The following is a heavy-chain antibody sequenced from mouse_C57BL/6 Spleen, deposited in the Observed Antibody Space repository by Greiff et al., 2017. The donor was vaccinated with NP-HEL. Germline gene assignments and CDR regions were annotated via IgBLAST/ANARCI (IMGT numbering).Heavy chain of an antibody. V-gene: IGHV1-82*01. CDR2: IYPGDGDT. CDR3: ASGALYDYGYAMDY. CDR1: GYAFSSSW. Sequence: VQLQQSGPELVKPGASVKISCKASGYAFSSSWMNWVKQRPGKGLEWIGRIYPGDGDTNYDGKFKGKATLTADKSSSTAYMQLSSLTSEDSAVYFCASGALYDYGYAMDYWGQGTSVTVSS. J-gene: IGHJ4*01. D-gene: IGHD2-4*01.